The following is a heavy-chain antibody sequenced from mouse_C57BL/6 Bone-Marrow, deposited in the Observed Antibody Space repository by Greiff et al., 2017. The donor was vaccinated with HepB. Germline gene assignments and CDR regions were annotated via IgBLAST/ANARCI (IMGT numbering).Heavy chain of an antibody. CDR2: ISNGGGST. Sequence: EVQLVESGGGLVQPGGSLKLSCAASGFTFSDYYMYWVRQTPEKRLEWVAYISNGGGSTYYPDTVKGRFTISRDNAKNTLYLQMSRLKSEDTAMYYCARLYYYGSSYRWYFDVWGTGTTVTVSS. V-gene: IGHV5-12*01. CDR1: GFTFSDYY. J-gene: IGHJ1*03. D-gene: IGHD1-1*01. CDR3: ARLYYYGSSYRWYFDV.